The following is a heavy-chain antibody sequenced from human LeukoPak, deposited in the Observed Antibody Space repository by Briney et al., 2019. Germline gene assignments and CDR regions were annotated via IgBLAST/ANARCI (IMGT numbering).Heavy chain of an antibody. Sequence: KPSETLSLTCTVSGDSISSYYWSWIRQLPGKGLEWIAYIYSSGSTHHNPSLKSRVATSVDTSKNQLSLKLNSVTAADAAVYYCARAGQAYSFDHWGQGTLVAAPS. D-gene: IGHD4-11*01. CDR2: IYSSGST. J-gene: IGHJ4*02. CDR1: GDSISSYY. V-gene: IGHV4-59*01. CDR3: ARAGQAYSFDH.